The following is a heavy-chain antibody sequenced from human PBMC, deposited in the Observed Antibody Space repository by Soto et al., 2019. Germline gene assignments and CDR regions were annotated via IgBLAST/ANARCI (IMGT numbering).Heavy chain of an antibody. CDR3: AKDRYDYIWVSYRLVTPLNFDY. V-gene: IGHV3-23*01. J-gene: IGHJ4*02. CDR1: GFTFSSYA. CDR2: ISGSGGST. Sequence: EVQLLESGGGLVQPGGSLRLSCAASGFTFSSYAMSWVRQAPGKGLEWVSAISGSGGSTYYADSVKGRFTISRDNSKNTLYQQMNSLRAEDTAVYYCAKDRYDYIWVSYRLVTPLNFDYWGQGTLVTVSS. D-gene: IGHD3-16*02.